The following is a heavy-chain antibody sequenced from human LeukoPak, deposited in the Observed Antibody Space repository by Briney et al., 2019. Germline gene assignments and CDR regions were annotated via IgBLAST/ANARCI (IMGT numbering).Heavy chain of an antibody. CDR1: GFTFSSYA. V-gene: IGHV3-21*01. CDR3: VRGNEWDPLSCED. CDR2: VSRSSSDT. J-gene: IGHJ4*02. Sequence: PGGSLRLSCAASGFTFSSYAMSWVRQAPGKGLEWVSSVSRSSSDTYYADSVKGRFTISRDNAKNSLYLQMNSLRAEDTAVYYCVRGNEWDPLSCEDWGQGTLVTVSS. D-gene: IGHD1-26*01.